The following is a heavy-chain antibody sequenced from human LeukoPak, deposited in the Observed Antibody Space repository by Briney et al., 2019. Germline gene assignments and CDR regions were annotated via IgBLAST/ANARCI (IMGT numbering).Heavy chain of an antibody. CDR3: ARGRGIVAPSGY. D-gene: IGHD1-26*01. J-gene: IGHJ4*02. CDR2: ISYDGSNK. CDR1: GFTFSSYA. Sequence: GGSLRLSCAASGFTFSSYAMHWVRQAPGKGLEWVAVISYDGSNKYYADSVKGRFTISRDNSKNTLYLQMNSLRAEDTAVYYCARGRGIVAPSGYWGREPWSPSPQ. V-gene: IGHV3-30*04.